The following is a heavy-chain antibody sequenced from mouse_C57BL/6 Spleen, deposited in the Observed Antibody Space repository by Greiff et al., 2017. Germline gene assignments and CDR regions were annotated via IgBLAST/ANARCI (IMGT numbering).Heavy chain of an antibody. V-gene: IGHV1-9*01. CDR2: ILPGSGST. J-gene: IGHJ3*01. CDR1: GYTFTGYW. Sequence: VQGVESGAELMKPGASVKLSCKATGYTFTGYWIEWVKQRPGHGLEWIGEILPGSGSTNYNEKFKGKATFTAYTSSNTAYMQLSSLTTEDSAIYYCARRGYDFPFAYWGQGTLVTVSA. D-gene: IGHD2-4*01. CDR3: ARRGYDFPFAY.